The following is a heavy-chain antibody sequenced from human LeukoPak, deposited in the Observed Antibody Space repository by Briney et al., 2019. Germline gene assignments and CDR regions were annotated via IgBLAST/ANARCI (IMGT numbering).Heavy chain of an antibody. D-gene: IGHD2-15*01. J-gene: IGHJ3*02. CDR2: ISSSSSYI. CDR3: ARWFGGYCSGGSCGYAFDI. Sequence: ETLSLTCTVSGGSISSYYWSWIRQPPGKGLEWVSSISSSSSYIYYADSVKGRFTISRDNAKNSLYPQMNSLRAEDTAVYYCARWFGGYCSGGSCGYAFDIWGQGTMVTVSS. V-gene: IGHV3-21*01. CDR1: GGSISSYY.